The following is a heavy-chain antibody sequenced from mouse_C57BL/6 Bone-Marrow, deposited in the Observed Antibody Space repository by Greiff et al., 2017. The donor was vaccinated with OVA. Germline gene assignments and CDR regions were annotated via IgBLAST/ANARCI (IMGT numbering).Heavy chain of an antibody. CDR2: IYPGNSDT. V-gene: IGHV1-5*01. Sequence: EVKLVESGTVLARPGASVKMSCKTSGYTFTSYWMHWVKQRPGQGLEWIGAIYPGNSDTSYNQKFKGKAKLTAVTSASTAYMELSSLTNEDSAVYYCTSPITTVVAKVMMDYWGQGTSVTVSS. D-gene: IGHD1-1*01. CDR3: TSPITTVVAKVMMDY. J-gene: IGHJ4*01. CDR1: GYTFTSYW.